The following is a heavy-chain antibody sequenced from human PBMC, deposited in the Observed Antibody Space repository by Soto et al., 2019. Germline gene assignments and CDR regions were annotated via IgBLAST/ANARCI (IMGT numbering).Heavy chain of an antibody. CDR2: IKREADGGTA. V-gene: IGHV3-15*01. J-gene: IGHJ4*02. CDR1: GFTFRNAW. D-gene: IGHD3-22*01. CDR3: TTRLYYSDSSGHPRDFDC. Sequence: EVQLVESGGGLVKPGGSLTLSCTASGFTFRNAWMSWVRQAPGKGLEWVGRIKREADGGTADYAAPVKGRVTISRDDSKNTLFLQMSSLKTEDTAVYFCTTRLYYSDSSGHPRDFDCWGQGTLVTVSS.